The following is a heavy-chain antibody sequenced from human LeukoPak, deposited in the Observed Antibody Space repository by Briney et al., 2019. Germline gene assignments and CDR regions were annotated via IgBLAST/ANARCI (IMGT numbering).Heavy chain of an antibody. CDR3: ARSPSNIATKHDNAFDI. CDR1: GGSISSYY. CDR2: IYTSGST. D-gene: IGHD6-13*01. V-gene: IGHV4-4*07. Sequence: SETLSLTCTVSGGSISSYYWSWIRQPAGKGLEWIGRIYTSGSTNYNPSLKSQVTIAVDTSKNQFSLKLTSVTAGNTAVYYCARSPSNIATKHDNAFDIWGQATTVTASS. J-gene: IGHJ3*02.